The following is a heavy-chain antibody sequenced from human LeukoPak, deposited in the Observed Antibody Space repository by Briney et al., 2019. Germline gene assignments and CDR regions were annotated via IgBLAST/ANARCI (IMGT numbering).Heavy chain of an antibody. CDR3: ARDHYGDYSFDY. D-gene: IGHD4-17*01. CDR2: ISSTSSTI. J-gene: IGHJ4*02. Sequence: GGSLRLSCAASGFTFGSYSLNWVRQAPGKGLEWVSYISSTSSTIYYADSVKGRFTISRDNGRNSLYLQMNSLRDEDTAVYYCARDHYGDYSFDYWGQGTLVTVSS. CDR1: GFTFGSYS. V-gene: IGHV3-48*02.